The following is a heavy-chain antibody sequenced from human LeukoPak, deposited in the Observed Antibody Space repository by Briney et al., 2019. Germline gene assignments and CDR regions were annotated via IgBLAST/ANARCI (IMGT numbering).Heavy chain of an antibody. CDR3: ARDSNCSGGSCYSALFDY. CDR1: GFTFSDYY. Sequence: PEGSLRLSCAASGFTFSDYYMSWIRQAPGKGLEWVSYISSSGSTIYYADSVKGRFTISRDNAKNSLYLQMNSLRAEDTAVYYCARDSNCSGGSCYSALFDYWGQGTLVTVSS. J-gene: IGHJ4*02. CDR2: ISSSGSTI. D-gene: IGHD2-15*01. V-gene: IGHV3-11*01.